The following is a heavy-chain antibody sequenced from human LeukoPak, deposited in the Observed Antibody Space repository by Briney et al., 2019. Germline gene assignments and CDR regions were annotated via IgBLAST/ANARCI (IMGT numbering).Heavy chain of an antibody. CDR2: IKQDGSEK. Sequence: GGSLRLSCAASGFTFSSYWMSWVRQAPGKGLEWVANIKQDGSEKYYVDSVKGRFTISRDNAKNSLYLQMNSLRAEDTAVYYCARDLEFQGPPLYNWNDKGSLPLDYWGQGTLVTVSS. J-gene: IGHJ4*02. CDR1: GFTFSSYW. V-gene: IGHV3-7*01. CDR3: ARDLEFQGPPLYNWNDKGSLPLDY. D-gene: IGHD1-1*01.